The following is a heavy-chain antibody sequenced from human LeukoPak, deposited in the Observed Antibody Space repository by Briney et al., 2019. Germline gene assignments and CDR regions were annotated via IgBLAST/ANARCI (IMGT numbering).Heavy chain of an antibody. CDR1: GFTFSNYA. V-gene: IGHV3-23*01. Sequence: QTGGSLRLSCAASGFTFSNYAMNWVRQAPGKGLEWVSAISGSGGSTYYADSVKDRFTISRDNSKNTLYLQMNSLRAEDTAVYYCANAIYDVLTGDLFNWGQGTLVTVSS. CDR3: ANAIYDVLTGDLFN. D-gene: IGHD3-9*01. CDR2: ISGSGGST. J-gene: IGHJ4*02.